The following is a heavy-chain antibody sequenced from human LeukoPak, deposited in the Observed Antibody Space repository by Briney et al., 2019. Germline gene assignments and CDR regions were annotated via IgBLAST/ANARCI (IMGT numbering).Heavy chain of an antibody. D-gene: IGHD4-17*01. CDR2: ISGSGGST. CDR1: GFTFSSYA. V-gene: IGHV3-23*01. CDR3: ARKFSQTQYGDYLHYYGMDV. Sequence: GGSLRLSCAAFGFTFSSYAMSWVRQAPGKGLEWVSAISGSGGSTYYADSVKGRFTISRDNSKNTLYLQMNSLRAEDTAVYYCARKFSQTQYGDYLHYYGMDVWGQGTTVTVSS. J-gene: IGHJ6*02.